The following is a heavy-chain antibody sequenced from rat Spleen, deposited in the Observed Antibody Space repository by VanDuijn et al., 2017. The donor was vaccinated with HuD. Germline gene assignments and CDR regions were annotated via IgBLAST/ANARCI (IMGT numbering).Heavy chain of an antibody. CDR1: GFSLTSYH. V-gene: IGHV2-43*01. Sequence: QVQLKESGPGLVQPSQTLSLTCTVSGFSLTSYHVTWVRQPPGKGLEWMGLIWTGGSTAYNSLLESRLRISRDTSKSQVFLKMNSLQTEDTATYYCARYRGGFDYWGQGVMVTVSS. J-gene: IGHJ2*01. CDR3: ARYRGGFDY. D-gene: IGHD1-1*01. CDR2: IWTGGST.